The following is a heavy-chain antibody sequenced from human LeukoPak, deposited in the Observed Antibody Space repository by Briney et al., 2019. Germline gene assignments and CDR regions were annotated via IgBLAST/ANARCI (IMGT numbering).Heavy chain of an antibody. Sequence: SVKVSCKASGGTFSSYAISWVRQAPGQGLEWMGGIIPIFGTANYAQKFQGRVTITTDESTSTAYMELSSLRSEDTAVYYCARILGGSSSWYFPPAPPDYWGQGTLVTVSS. CDR1: GGTFSSYA. D-gene: IGHD6-13*01. CDR2: IIPIFGTA. V-gene: IGHV1-69*05. J-gene: IGHJ4*02. CDR3: ARILGGSSSWYFPPAPPDY.